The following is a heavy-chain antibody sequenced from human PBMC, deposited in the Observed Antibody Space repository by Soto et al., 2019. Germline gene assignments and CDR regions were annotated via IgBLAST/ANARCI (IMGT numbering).Heavy chain of an antibody. J-gene: IGHJ4*02. CDR3: AKRAYGSDFDY. D-gene: IGHD3-10*01. CDR2: ISGSGDST. V-gene: IGHV3-23*01. CDR1: GFTFSSYA. Sequence: EVQLLESGGGLVQPGGSLRLSCAASGFTFSSYAMNWVRQAPGKGLEWVSVISGSGDSTYYADSVKGRFTISRDNSKKTLYLQMNSLSAEDTAVYYCAKRAYGSDFDYWGQGTLVTVSS.